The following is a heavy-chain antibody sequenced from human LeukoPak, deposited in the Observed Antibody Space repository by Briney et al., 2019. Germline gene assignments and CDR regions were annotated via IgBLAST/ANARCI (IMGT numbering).Heavy chain of an antibody. D-gene: IGHD6-19*01. CDR1: GVTLSSYA. CDR2: ISSSGSGGNT. Sequence: GGSLRLSCEASGVTLSSYAMSWARQAPGKGLEWVSGISSSGSGGNTYYADSVKGRFTISRDNTKNSLYLQMNSLRAEDTAVYYCLGGTGWIFDYWGQGTLVTVSS. V-gene: IGHV3-23*01. CDR3: LGGTGWIFDY. J-gene: IGHJ4*02.